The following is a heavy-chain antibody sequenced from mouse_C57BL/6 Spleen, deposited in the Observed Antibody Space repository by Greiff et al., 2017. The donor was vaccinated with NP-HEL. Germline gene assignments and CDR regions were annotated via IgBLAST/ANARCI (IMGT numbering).Heavy chain of an antibody. CDR2: IHPNSGST. CDR1: GYTFTSYW. Sequence: QVQLQQSGAELVKPGASVKLSCKASGYTFTSYWMHWVKQRPGQGLEWIGMIHPNSGSTNYNEKFKSKATLTVDKSSSTAYMQLSSLTSEDSAVYYCAREDYYAPWYFDVWGTGTTVTVSS. CDR3: AREDYYAPWYFDV. V-gene: IGHV1-64*01. D-gene: IGHD1-1*01. J-gene: IGHJ1*03.